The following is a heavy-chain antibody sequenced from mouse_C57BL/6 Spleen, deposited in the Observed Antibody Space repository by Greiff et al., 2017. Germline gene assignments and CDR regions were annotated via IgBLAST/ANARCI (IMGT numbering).Heavy chain of an antibody. CDR3: AKGDYDGVAY. V-gene: IGHV1-82*01. D-gene: IGHD2-4*01. J-gene: IGHJ3*01. CDR2: IYPGDGDT. Sequence: QVQLQQSGPELVKPGASVKISCKASGYAFSSSWMNWVKQRPGKGLEWIGRIYPGDGDTNYNGKFKGKATLTADKSSSTAYMQRSSLTSEDSAVYLCAKGDYDGVAYWGQGTLVTVSA. CDR1: GYAFSSSW.